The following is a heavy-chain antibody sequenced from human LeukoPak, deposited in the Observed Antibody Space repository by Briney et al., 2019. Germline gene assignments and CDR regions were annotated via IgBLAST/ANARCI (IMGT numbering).Heavy chain of an antibody. CDR1: GYTFTSYD. V-gene: IGHV1-8*01. CDR2: MNPNSGNT. Sequence: GASVKVSCKASGYTFTSYDINWVRQATGQGLEWMGRMNPNSGNTGYAQKFQGRVTMTRNTSISTAYMELSSLRSEDTAVYYCARGGYSGYDYGYYYYGMDVWGQGTTVTVSS. J-gene: IGHJ6*02. CDR3: ARGGYSGYDYGYYYYGMDV. D-gene: IGHD5-12*01.